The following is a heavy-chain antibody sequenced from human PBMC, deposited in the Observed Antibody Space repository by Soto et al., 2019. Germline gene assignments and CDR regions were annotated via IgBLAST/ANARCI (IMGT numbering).Heavy chain of an antibody. Sequence: GGSLSLSCAASGFTFSSYAMSWVRQAPGKGLEWVSAISGSGGSTYYADSVKGRFTISRDNSKNTLYLQMNSLRAEDTAVYYCARPQAEGIVVVPAVFDFWGQGTLVTVSS. CDR2: ISGSGGST. D-gene: IGHD2-2*01. V-gene: IGHV3-23*01. CDR3: ARPQAEGIVVVPAVFDF. CDR1: GFTFSSYA. J-gene: IGHJ4*02.